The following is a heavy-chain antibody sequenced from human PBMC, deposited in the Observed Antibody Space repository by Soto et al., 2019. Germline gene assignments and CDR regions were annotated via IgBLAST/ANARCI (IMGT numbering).Heavy chain of an antibody. Sequence: EVQLLESGGGLVQPGGSLRLSCAASGFTFSSYAMSWVRQAPGKGLEWDSAISGSGGSTYYADSVKGRFTISRDNSKSTLYLQMNSLRAEDTAVYYCGGRGYDFWSGYYFDYWGQGTLVTVSS. CDR2: ISGSGGST. D-gene: IGHD3-3*01. CDR1: GFTFSSYA. J-gene: IGHJ4*02. V-gene: IGHV3-23*01. CDR3: GGRGYDFWSGYYFDY.